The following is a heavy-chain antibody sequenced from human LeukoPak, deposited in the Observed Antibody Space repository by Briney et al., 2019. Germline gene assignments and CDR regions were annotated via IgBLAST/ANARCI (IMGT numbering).Heavy chain of an antibody. V-gene: IGHV3-30*02. CDR1: GFTFSSYG. D-gene: IGHD2-21*02. Sequence: GGSLRLSCAASGFTFSSYGMHWVRQAPGKGLEWVAFVPNDGSNKYYADSAKGRFTISRDNSKNTLYLQMNSLRAEDTAVYYCARDRYCGGDCYYWHFDLWGRGTLVTVSS. J-gene: IGHJ2*01. CDR2: VPNDGSNK. CDR3: ARDRYCGGDCYYWHFDL.